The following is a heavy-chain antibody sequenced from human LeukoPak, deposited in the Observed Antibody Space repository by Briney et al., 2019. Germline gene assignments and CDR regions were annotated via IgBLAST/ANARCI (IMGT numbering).Heavy chain of an antibody. D-gene: IGHD6-6*01. CDR3: ARDKYVYSSSSRSLDV. J-gene: IGHJ6*04. Sequence: SETLSLTCAVHGVSFSGYYWSWIRQSPGQGLEWIGYIYYSGSTNYNPSLKSRVTISVDTSKNQFSLKLSSVTAADTAVYYCARDKYVYSSSSRSLDVWGKGTTVTVSS. CDR1: GVSFSGYY. V-gene: IGHV4-59*01. CDR2: IYYSGST.